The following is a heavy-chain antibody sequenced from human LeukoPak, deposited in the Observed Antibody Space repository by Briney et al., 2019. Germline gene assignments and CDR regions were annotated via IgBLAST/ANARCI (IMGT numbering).Heavy chain of an antibody. J-gene: IGHJ4*02. Sequence: SETLSLTCTVSGDSISSRSSYWGWIRQPPGKGLEWIGNIYYSGSTNYNPSLRSRVTISVDTSKNQFSLKLSSVTAADTAVYYCARITFGGVIVTRNDYWGQGTLVTVSS. V-gene: IGHV4-39*07. CDR2: IYYSGST. CDR1: GDSISSRSSY. CDR3: ARITFGGVIVTRNDY. D-gene: IGHD3-16*02.